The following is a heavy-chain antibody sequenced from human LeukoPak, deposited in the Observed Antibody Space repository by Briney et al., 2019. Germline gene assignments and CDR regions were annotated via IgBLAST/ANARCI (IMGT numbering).Heavy chain of an antibody. V-gene: IGHV1-2*02. J-gene: IGHJ4*02. Sequence: GASVKVSCKASGYRFISNYIQWVRQAPGLGPEWMGWMNPGNGTTRYAEKFQGRVTMTRDTSINTAYMDLSSLRSDDTAVYYCAREGSYCVGGDCYSFDFWGQGTLITVSS. CDR3: AREGSYCVGGDCYSFDF. D-gene: IGHD2-21*02. CDR1: GYRFISNY. CDR2: MNPGNGTT.